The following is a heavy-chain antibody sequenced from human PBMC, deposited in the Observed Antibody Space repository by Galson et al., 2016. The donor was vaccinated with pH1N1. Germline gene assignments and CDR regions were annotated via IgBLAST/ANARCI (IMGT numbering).Heavy chain of an antibody. CDR1: GFSLTTSGMR. CDR2: IDWDDEK. D-gene: IGHD2-15*01. Sequence: PALVKPTQTLTLTCTFSGFSLTTSGMRVSWIRQAPGKALEWLARIDWDDEKFYNTSLKTRLTISKDTSRNQVALTMRNMDTVDTATYYCARGPRRTWYFDYWGQGTLVTVSS. V-gene: IGHV2-70*04. J-gene: IGHJ4*02. CDR3: ARGPRRTWYFDY.